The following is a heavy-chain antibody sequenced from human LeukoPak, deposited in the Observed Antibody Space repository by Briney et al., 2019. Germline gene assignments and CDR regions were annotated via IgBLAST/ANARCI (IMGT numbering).Heavy chain of an antibody. D-gene: IGHD2-2*01. V-gene: IGHV1-18*01. CDR1: GYTSTSCG. J-gene: IGHJ4*02. CDR2: ISAYNGNT. Sequence: ASVEVSCKASGYTSTSCGISWVRQAPGQGLEWMGWISAYNGNTNYAQKLQGRVTMTTDTSTSTAYMELRSLRSDDTAVYYCARVWYQLPLDYWGQGTLVTVSS. CDR3: ARVWYQLPLDY.